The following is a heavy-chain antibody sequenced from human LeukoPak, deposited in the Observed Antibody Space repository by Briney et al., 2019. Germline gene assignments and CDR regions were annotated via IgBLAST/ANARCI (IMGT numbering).Heavy chain of an antibody. CDR2: ISYDGSNK. Sequence: GRSLRLSCAASGFTLSSYAMHWVRQAPGKGLEWVAVISYDGSNKYYAESVKGRFTISRDNSKNTLYLQMDSLRAEDTAVYYCARDRAWGAPKSLYYYYGMDVWGQGTTVTVSS. D-gene: IGHD3-16*01. V-gene: IGHV3-30-3*01. CDR1: GFTLSSYA. J-gene: IGHJ6*02. CDR3: ARDRAWGAPKSLYYYYGMDV.